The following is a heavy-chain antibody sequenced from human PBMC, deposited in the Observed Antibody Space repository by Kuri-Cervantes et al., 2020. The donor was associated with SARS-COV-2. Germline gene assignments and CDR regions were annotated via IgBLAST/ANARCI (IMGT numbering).Heavy chain of an antibody. J-gene: IGHJ4*02. D-gene: IGHD6-13*01. V-gene: IGHV4-39*01. CDR1: GGSISSGSYY. Sequence: SETLSLTCTVSGGSISSGSYYWSWIRQPPGKGLEWIGSIYYSGSTYYNPSLKSRVTISVDTSKNQFSLKLSSVTAADTAVYYCARLRQLGFDYWGQGTLVTVSS. CDR3: ARLRQLGFDY. CDR2: IYYSGST.